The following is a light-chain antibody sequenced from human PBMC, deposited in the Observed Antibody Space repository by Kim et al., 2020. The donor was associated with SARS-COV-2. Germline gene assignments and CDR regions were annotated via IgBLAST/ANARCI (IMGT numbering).Light chain of an antibody. V-gene: IGLV2-14*03. J-gene: IGLJ3*02. Sequence: GQSITISCTGTSSDIGNYDYVSGYQQHPGKAPKLMIYDVSNRPSGVSNRFSGSKSGNTASLTISGLQAEDEADYYCSSYTSSSTRVFGGGTQLTVL. CDR3: SSYTSSSTRV. CDR2: DVS. CDR1: SSDIGNYDY.